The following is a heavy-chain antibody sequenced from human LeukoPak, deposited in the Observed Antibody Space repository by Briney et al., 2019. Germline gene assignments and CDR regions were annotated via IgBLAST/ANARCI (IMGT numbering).Heavy chain of an antibody. CDR3: ARDVKLSY. CDR1: GGSISSGGYS. J-gene: IGHJ4*02. V-gene: IGHV4-61*08. CDR2: IYYSGST. Sequence: PSQTLSLTCAVSGGSISSGGYSWSWVRQPPGKGLEWIGYIYYSGSTNYNPSLKSRVTLSVDMSKNQFSLKLSSVTAADTAIYYCARDVKLSYWGQGTLVTVSS.